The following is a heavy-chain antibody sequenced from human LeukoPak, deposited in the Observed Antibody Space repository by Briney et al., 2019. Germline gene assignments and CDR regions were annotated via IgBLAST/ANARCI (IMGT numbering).Heavy chain of an antibody. CDR3: ARNNADGEGRFSY. V-gene: IGHV3-11*01. Sequence: KPGGSLRLSCAASGFSFSDYYVSWIRQAPGKGLECVSYSSSRGTTIYYADSVKGRFTISRDNAKNSLYLQMSSLRAEDTAVYYCARNNADGEGRFSYWGQGTLVTVSS. D-gene: IGHD3-10*01. CDR1: GFSFSDYY. J-gene: IGHJ4*02. CDR2: SSSRGTTI.